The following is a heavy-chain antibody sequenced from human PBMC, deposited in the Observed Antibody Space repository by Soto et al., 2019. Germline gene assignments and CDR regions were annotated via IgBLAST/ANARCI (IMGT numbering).Heavy chain of an antibody. Sequence: VKVSCKASGYTFTSYGISWVRQAPGQGLEWMGWISAYNGNTNYAQKLQGRVTMTTDTSTSTAYMELRSLRSDDTAVYYCARCSPIAARSYYYYGMDVWGQGTTVTVSS. CDR2: ISAYNGNT. V-gene: IGHV1-18*01. D-gene: IGHD6-6*01. CDR3: ARCSPIAARSYYYYGMDV. CDR1: GYTFTSYG. J-gene: IGHJ6*02.